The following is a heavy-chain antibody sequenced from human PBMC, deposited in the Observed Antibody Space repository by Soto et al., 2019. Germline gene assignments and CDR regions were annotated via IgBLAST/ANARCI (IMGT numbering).Heavy chain of an antibody. CDR1: GFSVSLNY. Sequence: EVQVVETGGGLIQPGGSLRLSCAVSGFSVSLNYMTWVRQAPGKGLDWVSVIYRDGHPYYANSVKGRFTLSRDTSKNMVYHQMNSLRVEDTAVYYCARDTENTGGGLDVWGQGAMVTVSS. V-gene: IGHV3-53*02. CDR2: IYRDGHP. J-gene: IGHJ3*01. CDR3: ARDTENTGGGLDV. D-gene: IGHD2-8*02.